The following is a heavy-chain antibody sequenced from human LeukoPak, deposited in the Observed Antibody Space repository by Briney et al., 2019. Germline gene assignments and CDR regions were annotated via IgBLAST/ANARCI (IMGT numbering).Heavy chain of an antibody. CDR2: INQDGSKE. J-gene: IGHJ3*02. CDR3: ARDGDQLLGDAFDI. V-gene: IGHV3-7*01. Sequence: GGSLRLSCAASGFTFSNYWMTWVRQAPGKGLEWVAHINQDGSKEYYMDSVKARFTISRDNAKNSLSLQMNSLRAEDTAVYYCARDGDQLLGDAFDIWGQGTMVTVSS. D-gene: IGHD2-2*01. CDR1: GFTFSNYW.